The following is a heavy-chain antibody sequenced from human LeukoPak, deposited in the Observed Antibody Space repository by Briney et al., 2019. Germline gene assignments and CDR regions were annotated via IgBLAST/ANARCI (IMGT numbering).Heavy chain of an antibody. D-gene: IGHD5/OR15-5a*01. V-gene: IGHV3-30-3*01. CDR1: GFTFSSYA. Sequence: GRSLRLSCAASGFTFSSYAMHWVRQAPGKGLEWVAVISYDGSNKYYADSVKGRFTISRDNSKNTLYLQMNSLRAEDTAVYYCARDFVSAGAFDIWGQGTMVTVSS. CDR2: ISYDGSNK. CDR3: ARDFVSAGAFDI. J-gene: IGHJ3*02.